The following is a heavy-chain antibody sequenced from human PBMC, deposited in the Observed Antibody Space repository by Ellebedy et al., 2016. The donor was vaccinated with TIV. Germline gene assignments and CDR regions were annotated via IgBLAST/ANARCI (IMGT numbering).Heavy chain of an antibody. J-gene: IGHJ4*02. CDR1: GYIFTSYS. Sequence: AASVKVSCKASGYIFTSYSISWVRQAPGQGLEWMGWISSYNGNTYYAQKFQGRVTMTADTSPSTAYMDLRSLRADDTAVYYCARHSYGSGSFYKSLGYWGQGTLVTVSS. D-gene: IGHD3-10*01. V-gene: IGHV1-18*04. CDR2: ISSYNGNT. CDR3: ARHSYGSGSFYKSLGY.